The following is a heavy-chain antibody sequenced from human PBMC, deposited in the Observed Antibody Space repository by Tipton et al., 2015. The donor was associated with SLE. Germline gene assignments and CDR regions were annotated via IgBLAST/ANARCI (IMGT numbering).Heavy chain of an antibody. CDR1: GFPVSNYA. V-gene: IGHV3-23*01. CDR3: AGDFDY. Sequence: SLRLSCAASGFPVSNYALPWVRQAPGKGLEWVSTIISNGDTTWYPDSVKGRFTISRDNSWNTLYLQMSSLRAEDTAVYYCAGDFDYWGQATLVTVSS. J-gene: IGHJ4*02. CDR2: IISNGDTT.